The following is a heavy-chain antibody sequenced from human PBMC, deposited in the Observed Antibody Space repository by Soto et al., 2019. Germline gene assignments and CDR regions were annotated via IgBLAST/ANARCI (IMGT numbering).Heavy chain of an antibody. CDR3: ARPRYLKY. CDR2: IKQDGSEK. CDR1: GFTFSNYW. J-gene: IGHJ4*02. D-gene: IGHD3-10*01. Sequence: GGSLRLSCAVSGFTFSNYWMSWVRQAPGKGLEWVANIKQDGSEKNYVDSVEGRFTISRDNAKNSLYLQMNSLRAEDTAVYYSARPRYLKYGGQGPLVTVSS. V-gene: IGHV3-7*04.